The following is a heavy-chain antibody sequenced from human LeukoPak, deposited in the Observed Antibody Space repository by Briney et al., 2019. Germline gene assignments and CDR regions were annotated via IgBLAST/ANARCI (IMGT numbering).Heavy chain of an antibody. Sequence: GGSLRLSCAASGFTFSSYGMHWVRQAPGKGLEWVAATSYDGSNKHYADSVKGRFTISRDNSKNTLYLQMTSLRAEDTAVYYCAKERGGGWYYFDYWGQGTLVTVSS. D-gene: IGHD6-19*01. V-gene: IGHV3-30*18. CDR2: TSYDGSNK. CDR1: GFTFSSYG. J-gene: IGHJ4*02. CDR3: AKERGGGWYYFDY.